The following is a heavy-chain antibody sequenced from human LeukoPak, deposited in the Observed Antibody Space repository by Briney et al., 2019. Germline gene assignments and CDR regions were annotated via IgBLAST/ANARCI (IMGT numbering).Heavy chain of an antibody. Sequence: PSETLSPTCTVSGGSISSYYWSWIRQPPGKGLEWIGYIYYSGSTNYNPSLKSRVTISVDTSKNQFSLKLSSVTAADTAVYYCASRGWNGFFDYWGQGTLVTVSS. CDR1: GGSISSYY. V-gene: IGHV4-59*01. CDR3: ASRGWNGFFDY. D-gene: IGHD1-1*01. J-gene: IGHJ4*02. CDR2: IYYSGST.